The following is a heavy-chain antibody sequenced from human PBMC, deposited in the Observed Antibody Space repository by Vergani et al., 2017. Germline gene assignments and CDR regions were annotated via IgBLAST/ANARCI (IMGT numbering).Heavy chain of an antibody. Sequence: QVQLQQWGAGLLKPSETLSLTCAVYGGSFSGYYWSWIRQPPGKGLEWIGEINHSGSTNYNPSLKSRVTISVDTSKNQFSLKLSSVTAADTAVYYCARPYGDYGGYFDLWGRGTLVTASS. CDR2: INHSGST. D-gene: IGHD4-17*01. CDR1: GGSFSGYY. CDR3: ARPYGDYGGYFDL. V-gene: IGHV4-34*01. J-gene: IGHJ2*01.